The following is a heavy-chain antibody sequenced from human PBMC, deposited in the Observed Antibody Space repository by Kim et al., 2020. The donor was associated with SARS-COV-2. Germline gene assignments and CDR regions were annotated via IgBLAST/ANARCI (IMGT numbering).Heavy chain of an antibody. D-gene: IGHD3-3*01. Sequence: SETLSLTCNVSGDSISSDAYYWSWIRQRPGEGPEWIGYIYYSGITYYNPSLKSRLTISVDTSKNQFSLSLRSVTAADTAVYYCARNRRFEDYYYFDLWGQGSLVTVSS. J-gene: IGHJ4*02. V-gene: IGHV4-31*03. CDR1: GDSISSDAYY. CDR3: ARNRRFEDYYYFDL. CDR2: IYYSGIT.